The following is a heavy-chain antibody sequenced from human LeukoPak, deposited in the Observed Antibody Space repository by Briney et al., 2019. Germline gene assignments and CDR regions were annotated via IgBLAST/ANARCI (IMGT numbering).Heavy chain of an antibody. J-gene: IGHJ5*02. Sequence: SETLSLTCAVSGYSNSSGYYWGWIRQPPGKGLEWIGSIYHSGSTYYNPSLKSRVTISVDTSKNQFSLKLSSVTAADTAVYYCARDLDYGVSSVPWGQGTLVTVSS. CDR1: GYSNSSGYY. V-gene: IGHV4-38-2*02. CDR3: ARDLDYGVSSVP. D-gene: IGHD4-17*01. CDR2: IYHSGST.